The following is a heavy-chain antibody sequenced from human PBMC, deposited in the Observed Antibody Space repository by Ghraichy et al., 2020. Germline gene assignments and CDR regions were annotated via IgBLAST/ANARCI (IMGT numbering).Heavy chain of an antibody. D-gene: IGHD6-19*01. CDR2: ISSSSSYI. Sequence: GGSLRLSCAASGFTFSSYSMNWVRQAPGKGLEWVSSISSSSSYIYYADSVKGRFTISRDNAKNSLYLQMNSLRAEDTAVYYCARAGPGRDGTIAVAGTVDYWGQGTLVTVSS. CDR1: GFTFSSYS. V-gene: IGHV3-21*01. J-gene: IGHJ4*02. CDR3: ARAGPGRDGTIAVAGTVDY.